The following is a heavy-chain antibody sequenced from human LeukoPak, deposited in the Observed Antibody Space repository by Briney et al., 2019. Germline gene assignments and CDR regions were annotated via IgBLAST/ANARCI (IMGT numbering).Heavy chain of an antibody. Sequence: GGSLRLSCAASGFTFSSYAMSWVRQAPGKGLEWVAFISSRGTSTFYADSVKGRFTISRDTAKKSLDLQMTSLRADDTAAYYCVRGTDCSATSCYPLSAFDYWGQGTLVTVSS. D-gene: IGHD2-8*02. J-gene: IGHJ4*02. CDR2: ISSRGTST. CDR1: GFTFSSYA. V-gene: IGHV3-21*04. CDR3: VRGTDCSATSCYPLSAFDY.